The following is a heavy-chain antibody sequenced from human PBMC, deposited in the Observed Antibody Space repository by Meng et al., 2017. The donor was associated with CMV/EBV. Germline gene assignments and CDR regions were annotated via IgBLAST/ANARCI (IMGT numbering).Heavy chain of an antibody. J-gene: IGHJ4*02. Sequence: GESLKISCAASGFTFSSYSMNWVRQAPGKGLEWVSSTSSSSSYIYYADSVKGRFTISRDNAKNSLYLQMNSLRAEDTAVYYCARDQFRGFLDYWGQGTLVTVSS. CDR3: ARDQFRGFLDY. CDR2: TSSSSSYI. D-gene: IGHD5-24*01. CDR1: GFTFSSYS. V-gene: IGHV3-21*01.